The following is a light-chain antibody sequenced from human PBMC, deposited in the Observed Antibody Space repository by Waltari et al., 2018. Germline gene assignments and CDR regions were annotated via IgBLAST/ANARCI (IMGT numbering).Light chain of an antibody. CDR2: RNT. CDR3: QSFDSSLSASV. Sequence: QSVLTQPPSISGAPGQKVTIPCTGGSSNFGAGYDVHWYQQFPGAAPKLLIFRNTNRASGVPRRFSASKSGTSASLAIVGLQSEDEGVYYCQSFDSSLSASVFGGGTKLTVL. CDR1: SSNFGAGYD. V-gene: IGLV1-40*01. J-gene: IGLJ3*02.